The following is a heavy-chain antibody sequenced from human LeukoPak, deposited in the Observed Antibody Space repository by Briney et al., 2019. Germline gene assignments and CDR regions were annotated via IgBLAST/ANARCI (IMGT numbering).Heavy chain of an antibody. D-gene: IGHD1-1*01. CDR1: GYTFTSYY. CDR3: ARVPVQLERYWFDP. Sequence: ASVKVSCKASGYTFTSYYMHWVRQAPGQGLEWMGWINPNSSGTNYAQKFQGRVTKTRDTSISTAYMELSRLRSDDTAVYYCARVPVQLERYWFDPWGQGTLVTVSS. CDR2: INPNSSGT. V-gene: IGHV1-2*02. J-gene: IGHJ5*02.